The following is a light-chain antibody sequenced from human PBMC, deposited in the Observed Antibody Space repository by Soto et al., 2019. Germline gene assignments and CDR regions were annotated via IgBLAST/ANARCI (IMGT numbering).Light chain of an antibody. CDR1: QSVSASY. CDR3: QQYGSSPPWT. Sequence: ENGLTRSPGNLYLYPGERVTLSCRASQSVSASYLAWYQQKPGQAPRLLIYGASSRATGISDRFSGSGSGTDFTLTISRLEPEDFAVYYCQQYGSSPPWTFGQGTKVDSK. J-gene: IGKJ1*01. V-gene: IGKV3-20*01. CDR2: GAS.